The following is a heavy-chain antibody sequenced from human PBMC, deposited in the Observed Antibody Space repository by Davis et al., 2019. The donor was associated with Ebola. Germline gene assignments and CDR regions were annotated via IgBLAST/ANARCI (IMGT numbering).Heavy chain of an antibody. Sequence: AASVKVSCKASGYTFTSYDINWVRQATGQGLEWMGWMNPNSGHTGYAQKFQGRVTMTRNTSKTIAYMELRSLRYEDTAVYYCARGFRTTVTTFDPWGQGTLVTVSS. D-gene: IGHD4-17*01. CDR2: MNPNSGHT. J-gene: IGHJ5*02. CDR1: GYTFTSYD. CDR3: ARGFRTTVTTFDP. V-gene: IGHV1-8*01.